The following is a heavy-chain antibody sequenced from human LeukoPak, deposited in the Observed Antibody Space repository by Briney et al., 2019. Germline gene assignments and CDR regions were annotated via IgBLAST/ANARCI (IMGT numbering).Heavy chain of an antibody. V-gene: IGHV3-30*03. CDR3: ARDRYYDSSGYLDY. D-gene: IGHD3-22*01. CDR1: GFTFSSYG. J-gene: IGHJ4*02. Sequence: GGSLRLSCAASGFTFSSYGMHWVRQAPGKGLEWVAVISYDGSNKYYADSVKGRFTIFRDNPKNTLYLQMNSLRAEDTAVYHSARDRYYDSSGYLDYWGQGTLVTVSS. CDR2: ISYDGSNK.